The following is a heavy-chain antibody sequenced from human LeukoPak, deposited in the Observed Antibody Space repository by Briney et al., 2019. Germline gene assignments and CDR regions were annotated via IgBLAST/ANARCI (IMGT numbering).Heavy chain of an antibody. V-gene: IGHV1-2*02. J-gene: IGHJ4*02. D-gene: IGHD2-21*02. CDR1: GYTFTGYY. Sequence: ASVKVSCKASGYTFTGYYMHWVRQAPGQGLEWMGWINPNSGGTNYAQKFQGRVTMTRDTSISTAYMELSRLRSDDTAVYYCAREGTAIGLYYFDYWGQGTLVTVSS. CDR2: INPNSGGT. CDR3: AREGTAIGLYYFDY.